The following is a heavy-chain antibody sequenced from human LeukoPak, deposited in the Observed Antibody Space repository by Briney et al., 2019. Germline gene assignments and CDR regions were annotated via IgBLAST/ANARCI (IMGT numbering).Heavy chain of an antibody. D-gene: IGHD3-22*01. V-gene: IGHV3-48*03. Sequence: GGSLRLSCAASGFTFNSYEMNWVRQAPGKGLEWVSYISTRSSDISYADSVKGRFTISRDNAKNSLFLQMNSLSDEDTAVYYCARAYDSSGYLPGGYWGQGTLVTVSS. CDR3: ARAYDSSGYLPGGY. CDR1: GFTFNSYE. CDR2: ISTRSSDI. J-gene: IGHJ4*02.